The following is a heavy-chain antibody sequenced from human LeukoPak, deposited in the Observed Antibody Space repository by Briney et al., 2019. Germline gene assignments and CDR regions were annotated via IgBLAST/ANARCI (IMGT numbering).Heavy chain of an antibody. Sequence: ASVKVSCKASGYTFTSYYMHWVRQAPGQGLEWMGIINPSGGSTSYAQKFQGRVTMTRDTSTSTVYMELSSLRSEDTAVYYCERVDRTMIADYWGQGTLVTVSS. D-gene: IGHD3-22*01. V-gene: IGHV1-46*01. CDR3: ERVDRTMIADY. J-gene: IGHJ4*02. CDR1: GYTFTSYY. CDR2: INPSGGST.